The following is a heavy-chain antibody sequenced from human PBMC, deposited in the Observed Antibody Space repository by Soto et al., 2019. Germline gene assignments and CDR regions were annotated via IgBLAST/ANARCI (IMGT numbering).Heavy chain of an antibody. CDR2: INAVNGNT. D-gene: IGHD6-13*01. Sequence: QVQLVQSGAEVKKPGASVKVSCKASGYTFTPYPVHWVRQAPGQRLEWMGWINAVNGNTKYSQKFQGRVTITRDTSASTAYMELSSLRSEDTAVDYCARAGSRTSWYYYYMDVWGKGTTVTVSS. CDR3: ARAGSRTSWYYYYMDV. J-gene: IGHJ6*03. CDR1: GYTFTPYP. V-gene: IGHV1-3*01.